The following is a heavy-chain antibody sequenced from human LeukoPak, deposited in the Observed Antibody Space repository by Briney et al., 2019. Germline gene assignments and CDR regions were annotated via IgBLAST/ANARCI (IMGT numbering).Heavy chain of an antibody. Sequence: ASVKVSCKASGYTFTSYDINWVRQATGQGLEWMGWMNPNSGNTGYAQKFQGRVTITRNTSISTAYMELSSLRSEGTAVYYCARTGCTSCYIDYYYMDVWGKGTTVTVSS. J-gene: IGHJ6*03. CDR3: ARTGCTSCYIDYYYMDV. V-gene: IGHV1-8*03. CDR1: GYTFTSYD. D-gene: IGHD2-2*02. CDR2: MNPNSGNT.